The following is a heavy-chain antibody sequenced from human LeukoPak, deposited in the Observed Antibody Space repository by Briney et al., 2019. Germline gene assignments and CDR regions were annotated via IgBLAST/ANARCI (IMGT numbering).Heavy chain of an antibody. V-gene: IGHV4-61*02. J-gene: IGHJ5*02. CDR3: ARELRFLEWATKP. CDR2: IYTSGST. Sequence: SETLSLTCTVSGGSISSGSYYWSWIRQPAGKGLEWIGRIYTSGSTNYNPSLKSRVTISVDTSKNQFSLKMSSVTAADTAVCYCARELRFLEWATKPWGQGTLVTVSS. D-gene: IGHD3-3*01. CDR1: GGSISSGSYY.